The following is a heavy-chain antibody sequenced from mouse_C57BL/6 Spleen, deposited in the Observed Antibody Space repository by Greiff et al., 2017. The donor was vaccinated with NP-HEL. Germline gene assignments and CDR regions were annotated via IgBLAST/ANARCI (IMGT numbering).Heavy chain of an antibody. CDR3: ARITTVVPDAMDY. J-gene: IGHJ4*01. V-gene: IGHV1-82*01. CDR1: GYAFSSSW. CDR2: IYPGDGDT. Sequence: QVQLKESGPELVKPGASVKISCKASGYAFSSSWMNWVKQRPGTGLEWIGRIYPGDGDTNYNGKFKGKATLTADTSSSTAYMQLSSLTSEDSAVYFCARITTVVPDAMDYWGQGTSVTVSS. D-gene: IGHD1-1*01.